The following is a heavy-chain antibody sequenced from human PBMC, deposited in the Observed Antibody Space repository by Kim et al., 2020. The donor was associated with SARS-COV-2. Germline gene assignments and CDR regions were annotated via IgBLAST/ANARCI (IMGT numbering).Heavy chain of an antibody. Sequence: ASVKVSCKASGYTFTSYAMHWVRQAPGQRLEWMGWINAGNGNTKYSQKFQGRVTITRDTSASTAYMELSSLRSEDTAVYYCARVFISGWWTQYYYYYGMDVWGQGTTVTVSS. J-gene: IGHJ6*02. D-gene: IGHD6-19*01. CDR2: INAGNGNT. CDR1: GYTFTSYA. CDR3: ARVFISGWWTQYYYYYGMDV. V-gene: IGHV1-3*01.